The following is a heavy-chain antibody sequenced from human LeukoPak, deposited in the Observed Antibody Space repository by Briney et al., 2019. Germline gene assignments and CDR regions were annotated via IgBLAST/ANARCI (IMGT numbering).Heavy chain of an antibody. Sequence: GGSLRLSCAASGITFSNYPMSWVRQAPGKGLEWVSAISGSGGSTYYADSVKGRFTISRDNSKNTLYLQMNSLRAEDTAVYYCAKVKGFIIPTWFDYWGQGTLVTVSS. D-gene: IGHD2/OR15-2a*01. CDR3: AKVKGFIIPTWFDY. CDR1: GITFSNYP. CDR2: ISGSGGST. V-gene: IGHV3-23*01. J-gene: IGHJ4*02.